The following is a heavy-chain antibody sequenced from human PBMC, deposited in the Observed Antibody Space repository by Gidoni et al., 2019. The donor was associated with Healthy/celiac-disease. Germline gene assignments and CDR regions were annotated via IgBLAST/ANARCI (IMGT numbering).Heavy chain of an antibody. J-gene: IGHJ5*02. CDR3: ARGVLAGT. CDR2: INAANGDT. Sequence: QVQLVQSGAEVKKPGASVKVSCKASGHTFTGYIIHWVRQAPGQTLEWMGRINAANGDTKYSQRFQGRVTVTRDTSASTAYMELSGLTSEDTAVHYCARGVLAGTWGQGTLVTVSS. D-gene: IGHD6-19*01. CDR1: GHTFTGYI. V-gene: IGHV1-3*01.